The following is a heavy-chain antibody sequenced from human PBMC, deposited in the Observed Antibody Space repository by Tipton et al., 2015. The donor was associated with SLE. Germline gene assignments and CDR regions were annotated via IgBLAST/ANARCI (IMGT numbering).Heavy chain of an antibody. J-gene: IGHJ6*03. CDR3: AKDYREQQLGLLMDV. D-gene: IGHD6-13*01. Sequence: SLRLSCAASGFTFSSYGMHWVRQAPGKGLEWVAVIWYDGSNKYYADSVKGRFTISRDNSKNTLYLQMNSLRAEDTAVYYCAKDYREQQLGLLMDVWGKGTTVTVSS. CDR2: IWYDGSNK. CDR1: GFTFSSYG. V-gene: IGHV3-33*06.